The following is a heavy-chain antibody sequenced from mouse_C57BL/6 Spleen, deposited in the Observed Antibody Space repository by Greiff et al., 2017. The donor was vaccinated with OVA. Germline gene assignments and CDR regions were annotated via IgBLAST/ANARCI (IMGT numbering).Heavy chain of an antibody. V-gene: IGHV14-3*01. J-gene: IGHJ2*01. Sequence: VQLQQSVAELVRPGASVKLSCTASGFNIKDTYMHWVKQRPEQGLEWIGRIDPANGNTKYAPKFQGKATITADTSSNPAYLQLSSLTSEDTAIYYGARGGMYYYGSGYCSDYWGQGTTLTVSS. CDR1: GFNIKDTY. CDR2: IDPANGNT. CDR3: ARGGMYYYGSGYCSDY. D-gene: IGHD1-1*01.